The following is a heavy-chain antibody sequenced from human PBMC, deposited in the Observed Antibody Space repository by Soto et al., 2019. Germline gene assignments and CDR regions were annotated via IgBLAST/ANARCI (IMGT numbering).Heavy chain of an antibody. J-gene: IGHJ5*02. D-gene: IGHD3-9*01. CDR2: ISSSSSTI. CDR3: AGSDVLRYFDWYPSRWFDP. CDR1: GFTFSSYS. Sequence: PGGSLRLSCAASGFTFSSYSMNWVRQAPGKGLEWVSYISSSSSTIYYADSVKGRFTISRDNAKNSLYLQMNSLRDEDTAVYYCAGSDVLRYFDWYPSRWFDPWGQGTLVTVSS. V-gene: IGHV3-48*02.